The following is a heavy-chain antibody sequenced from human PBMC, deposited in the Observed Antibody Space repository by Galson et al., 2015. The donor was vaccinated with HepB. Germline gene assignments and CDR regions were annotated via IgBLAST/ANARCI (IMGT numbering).Heavy chain of an antibody. CDR3: ARDSNWAFDY. V-gene: IGHV3-48*02. J-gene: IGHJ4*02. CDR2: IGTTGSI. Sequence: SLRLSCAASGFTFSFFSMNWVRQAPGKGLEWVAYIGTTGSIYYADSVKGRFTISRDSAKNSLYLQMNSLTDEDTAVYYCARDSNWAFDYWGQGTLVIVSS. CDR1: GFTFSFFS. D-gene: IGHD4-11*01.